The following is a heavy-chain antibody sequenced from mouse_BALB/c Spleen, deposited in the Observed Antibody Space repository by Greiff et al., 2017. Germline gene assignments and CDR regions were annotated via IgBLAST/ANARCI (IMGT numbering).Heavy chain of an antibody. CDR1: GFTFSSFG. CDR2: ISSGSSTI. D-gene: IGHD2-1*01. CDR3: AMTYGNYAGFAY. J-gene: IGHJ3*01. V-gene: IGHV5-17*02. Sequence: EVQRVESGGGLVQPGGSRKLSCAASGFTFSSFGMHWVRQAPEKGLEWVAYISSGSSTIYYADTVKGRFTISRDNPKNTLFLQMTSLRSEDTAMYYCAMTYGNYAGFAYWGQGTLVTVSA.